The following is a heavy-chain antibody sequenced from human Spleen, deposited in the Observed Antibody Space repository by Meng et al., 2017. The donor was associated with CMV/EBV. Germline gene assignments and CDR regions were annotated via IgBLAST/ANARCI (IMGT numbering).Heavy chain of an antibody. D-gene: IGHD2-8*01. CDR2: IYYSGST. Sequence: YISSGAYYWSWIRQHPGKGLEWIGSIYYSGSTYYNPSLKSRVTISVDTPKNQFSLKLSSVTAADTAVYYCARDCRILYSPLPSGVDPWGQGTLVTVSS. CDR3: ARDCRILYSPLPSGVDP. J-gene: IGHJ5*02. CDR1: YISSGAYY. V-gene: IGHV4-39*07.